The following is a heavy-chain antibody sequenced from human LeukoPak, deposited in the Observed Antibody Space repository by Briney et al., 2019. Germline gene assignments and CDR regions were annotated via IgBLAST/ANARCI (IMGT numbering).Heavy chain of an antibody. V-gene: IGHV3-48*04. Sequence: GGSLRLSCAASGFTFSSYSMNWVRQAPGKGLEWVSYISSSSSTIYYADSVKGRFTISRDNAKNSLYLQMNSLRAEDTAVYYCARDVLACSTTSCYPDCWGQGTLVTVSS. J-gene: IGHJ4*02. D-gene: IGHD2-2*01. CDR3: ARDVLACSTTSCYPDC. CDR2: ISSSSSTI. CDR1: GFTFSSYS.